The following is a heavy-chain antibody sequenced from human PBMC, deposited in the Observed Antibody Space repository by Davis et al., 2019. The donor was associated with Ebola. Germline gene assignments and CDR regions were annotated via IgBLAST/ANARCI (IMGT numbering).Heavy chain of an antibody. CDR3: VTDASWSFEY. CDR1: GFTFSSYS. V-gene: IGHV3-21*01. D-gene: IGHD2-15*01. Sequence: GESLKISCAASGFTFSSYSMNWVRQAPGKGLEWVSSISSSSSYIYYADSVKGRFTISRDNAKNSLYLQMNSLRVEDTAVYYCVTDASWSFEYWGQGTLVTVSS. CDR2: ISSSSSYI. J-gene: IGHJ4*02.